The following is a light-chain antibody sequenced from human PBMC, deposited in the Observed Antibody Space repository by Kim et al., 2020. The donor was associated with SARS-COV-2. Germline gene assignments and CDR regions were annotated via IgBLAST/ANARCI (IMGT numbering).Light chain of an antibody. CDR3: QHYSGAPRT. V-gene: IGKV1-5*03. J-gene: IGKJ1*01. CDR1: QSISNW. Sequence: GDRVTITCRASQSISNWLAWHQQKPGKAPKLLIYKASTLESGVPSRFSGSGSGTEFTLTISSLQPDDFATYYCQHYSGAPRTFGQGTKVDIK. CDR2: KAS.